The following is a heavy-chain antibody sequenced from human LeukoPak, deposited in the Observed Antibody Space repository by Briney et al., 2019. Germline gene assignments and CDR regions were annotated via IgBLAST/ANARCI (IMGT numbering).Heavy chain of an antibody. D-gene: IGHD3-3*01. CDR1: GFSFTTAW. J-gene: IGHJ4*02. Sequence: GGSLRLSCAASGFSFTTAWMVWVRQAPGKGLQWIGRIKANIDGGSTDLAAPVKGRFSISRDESTNTVYPQMNSLKSDDTAVYYCTTDFSHFDFSSGFYSYWGQGSLVTVSS. CDR2: IKANIDGGST. CDR3: TTDFSHFDFSSGFYSY. V-gene: IGHV3-15*01.